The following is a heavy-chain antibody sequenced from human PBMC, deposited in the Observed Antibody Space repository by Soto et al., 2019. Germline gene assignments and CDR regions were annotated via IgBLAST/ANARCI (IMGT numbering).Heavy chain of an antibody. J-gene: IGHJ4*02. CDR1: GFNVGAFA. D-gene: IGHD1-20*01. CDR3: TRETVAGITGLDY. CDR2: ISVSDAFI. V-gene: IGHV3-23*01. Sequence: GWSLRLSCAASGFNVGAFAVNWVRQAPGKGLEWVSGISVSDAFIYYADSVMGRFSISRDASENILYLQMNSRRVDDTALYYCTRETVAGITGLDYWGPGTLVTVSS.